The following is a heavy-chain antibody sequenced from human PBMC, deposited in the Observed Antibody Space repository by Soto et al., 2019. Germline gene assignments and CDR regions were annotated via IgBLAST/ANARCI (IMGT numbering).Heavy chain of an antibody. V-gene: IGHV4-39*01. J-gene: IGHJ4*02. D-gene: IGHD3-3*01. CDR3: ARHGGHYVFWSGYFDY. Sequence: SETLSLTCTVSGGSISSSSYYWGWIRQPPGKGLEWIGSIYYSGSTYYNPSLKSRVTISVDTSKNQFSLKLRSVTAADTAVFYCARHGGHYVFWSGYFDYWGRGTLVTSPQ. CDR2: IYYSGST. CDR1: GGSISSSSYY.